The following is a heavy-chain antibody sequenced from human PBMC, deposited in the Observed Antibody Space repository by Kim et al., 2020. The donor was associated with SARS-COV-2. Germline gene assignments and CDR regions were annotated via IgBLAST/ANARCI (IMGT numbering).Heavy chain of an antibody. CDR3: ARDRAQLLSQAVDY. D-gene: IGHD2-2*01. J-gene: IGHJ4*02. V-gene: IGHV1-46*01. Sequence: AQKFQGRVTMTRDTATSTVYMELSSLRSEDTAVYYCARDRAQLLSQAVDYWGQGTLVTVSS.